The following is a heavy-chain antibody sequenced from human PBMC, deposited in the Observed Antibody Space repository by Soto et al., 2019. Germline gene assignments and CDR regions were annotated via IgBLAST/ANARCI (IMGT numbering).Heavy chain of an antibody. V-gene: IGHV1-69*01. Sequence: QVQLVQSGAGVKKPGSSVKVSCKASGCTFSSYAISWVRQAPGQGLEWMGGIIPIVGTANYAQKFQGRVTITTDESTSTGDMELSSLIFEETAVYYCATLATTVTHEDRYYCYGMDFWGQGTTVTVSS. CDR2: IIPIVGTA. D-gene: IGHD4-4*01. CDR1: GCTFSSYA. J-gene: IGHJ6*02. CDR3: ATLATTVTHEDRYYCYGMDF.